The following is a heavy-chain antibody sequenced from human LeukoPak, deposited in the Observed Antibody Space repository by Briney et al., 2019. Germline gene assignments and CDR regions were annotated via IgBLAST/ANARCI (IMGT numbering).Heavy chain of an antibody. D-gene: IGHD1-1*01. CDR1: GGSISSYY. CDR3: TTDREQSYYFDY. Sequence: SETLSLTCTVSGGSISSYYWSWIRQPAGKGLEWIGRIYTSGSTNYNPSLKSRVTMSVDTSKNQFSLKLSSVTAADTAVYYCTTDREQSYYFDYWGQGTLVTVSS. CDR2: IYTSGST. V-gene: IGHV4-4*07. J-gene: IGHJ4*02.